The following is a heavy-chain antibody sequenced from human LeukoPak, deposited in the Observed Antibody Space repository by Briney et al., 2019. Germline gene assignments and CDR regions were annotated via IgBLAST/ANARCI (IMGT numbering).Heavy chain of an antibody. CDR1: GGTFSSYA. J-gene: IGHJ4*02. Sequence: ASVKVSCKASGGTFSSYAISWVRQAPGQGLEWMGRIIPILGIANYAQKFQGRVTITADKSTSTAYMELSSLRSEDTAVYYCARDGLTTVTTADYWGQGTLVTVSS. CDR2: IIPILGIA. CDR3: ARDGLTTVTTADY. V-gene: IGHV1-69*04. D-gene: IGHD4-17*01.